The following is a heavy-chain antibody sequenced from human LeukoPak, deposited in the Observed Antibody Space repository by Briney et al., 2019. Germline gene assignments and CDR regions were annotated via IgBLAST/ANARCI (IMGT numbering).Heavy chain of an antibody. CDR3: ARAVGPFDF. CDR2: IWYDGTIK. Sequence: PGRSLRLSCAPSGFTFSTNGMHWVRQAPGKGLEWVAVIWYDGTIKYYADSVKGRFTISRDNSKNTLYLQMNSLRAEDTAVYYCARAVGPFDFWGQGTIVIVSS. V-gene: IGHV3-33*01. CDR1: GFTFSTNG. J-gene: IGHJ3*01.